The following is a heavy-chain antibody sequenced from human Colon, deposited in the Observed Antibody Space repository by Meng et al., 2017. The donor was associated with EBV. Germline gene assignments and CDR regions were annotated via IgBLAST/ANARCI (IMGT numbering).Heavy chain of an antibody. J-gene: IGHJ4*02. D-gene: IGHD4-17*01. CDR1: GDSISNNW. CDR2: IYHSGTT. CDR3: ARNGDYNPGLY. Sequence: QVQRQEAGPGRVKPLWTLSLTCAFSGDSISNNWWSWVRQPPGKGLEWIGEIYHSGTTNYNPSLRSRVTISVDKSKNQFSLQLTSVTAADTAVYYCARNGDYNPGLYWGQGTLVTVSS. V-gene: IGHV4-4*02.